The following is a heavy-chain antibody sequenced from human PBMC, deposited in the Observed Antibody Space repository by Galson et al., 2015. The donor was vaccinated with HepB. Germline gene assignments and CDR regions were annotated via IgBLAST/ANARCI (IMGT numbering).Heavy chain of an antibody. CDR2: MNPNSGNT. J-gene: IGHJ3*02. V-gene: IGHV1-8*01. D-gene: IGHD2-21*01. CDR1: GYTFTSYD. CDR3: ARGQRLAYCGGDCLSAFDI. Sequence: SVKVSCKASGYTFTSYDINWVRQATGQGLEWMGWMNPNSGNTGYAQKFQGRVTMTRNTSISTAYMELSSLRSEDTAVYYCARGQRLAYCGGDCLSAFDIWGQGTMVTVSS.